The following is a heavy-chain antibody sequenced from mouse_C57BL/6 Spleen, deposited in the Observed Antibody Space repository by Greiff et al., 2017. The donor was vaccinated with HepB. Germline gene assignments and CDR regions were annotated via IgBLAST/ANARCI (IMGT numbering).Heavy chain of an antibody. CDR1: GFTFSNYW. D-gene: IGHD1-1*01. CDR2: IRLKSDNYAT. J-gene: IGHJ3*01. V-gene: IGHV6-3*01. Sequence: EVQLQQSGGGLVQPGGSMKLSCVASGFTFSNYWMNWVRQSPEKGLEWVAQIRLKSDNYATHYAESVKGRFTISRDDSKSSVYLQMNNLRAEDTGIDYCTVLLLRYAWFAYWGQGTLVTVSA. CDR3: TVLLLRYAWFAY.